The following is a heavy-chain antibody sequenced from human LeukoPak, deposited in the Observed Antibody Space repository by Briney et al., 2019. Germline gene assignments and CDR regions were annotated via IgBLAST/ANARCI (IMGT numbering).Heavy chain of an antibody. J-gene: IGHJ5*02. D-gene: IGHD3-16*02. Sequence: SETLSLTCTVSGDSISSGSYYWNWIRQPAGKGLEWIGRIYISGSTYYNPSLESRVTMSLDTSKNQFSLKLSSVTAADTAVYYCARDENGYVWGSFRAWGQGTLVTVSS. CDR2: IYISGST. CDR3: ARDENGYVWGSFRA. CDR1: GDSISSGSYY. V-gene: IGHV4-61*02.